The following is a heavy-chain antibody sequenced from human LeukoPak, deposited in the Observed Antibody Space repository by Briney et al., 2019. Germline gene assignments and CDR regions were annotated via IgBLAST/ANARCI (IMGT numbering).Heavy chain of an antibody. Sequence: ASVKVSCKASGYTFTEYYMHWVRQAPGQGLEWMGWINPNSAGTNYAQKFQGRVTMTRDMSISTGYMELGRLTSDDTAVYYCAYLSPAEDSWGQGTLVTVSS. CDR3: AYLSPAEDS. J-gene: IGHJ4*02. CDR1: GYTFTEYY. V-gene: IGHV1-2*02. CDR2: INPNSAGT. D-gene: IGHD2-2*01.